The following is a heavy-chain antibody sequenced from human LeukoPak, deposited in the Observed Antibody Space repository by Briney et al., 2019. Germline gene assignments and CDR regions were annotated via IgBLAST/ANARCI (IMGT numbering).Heavy chain of an antibody. V-gene: IGHV4-59*01. CDR1: GGSISSYY. Sequence: SETLSLTCTVSGGSISSYYWSWIRQPPGKGLEWIGYIYYSGSTNYNPSLKSRVTISVDTSKNQFSLKLSSVTAADTAVYYCAKWWLIKGFDYCGQGTLVTVSS. CDR2: IYYSGST. D-gene: IGHD2-8*01. J-gene: IGHJ4*02. CDR3: AKWWLIKGFDY.